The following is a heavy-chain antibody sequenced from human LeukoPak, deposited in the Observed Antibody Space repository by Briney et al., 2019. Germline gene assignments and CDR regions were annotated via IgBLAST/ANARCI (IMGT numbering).Heavy chain of an antibody. CDR3: ARDWPTIAAAGTIPEYFQH. CDR1: GFTFSSYG. V-gene: IGHV3-30*03. CDR2: ISYDGGNK. J-gene: IGHJ1*01. Sequence: TGGSLRLSCAASGFTFSSYGMHWVRQAPGKGLEWVALISYDGGNKWYADSVKGRFTISRDNSKNTLYLQMNSLRAEDTAVYYCARDWPTIAAAGTIPEYFQHWGQGTLVTVSS. D-gene: IGHD6-13*01.